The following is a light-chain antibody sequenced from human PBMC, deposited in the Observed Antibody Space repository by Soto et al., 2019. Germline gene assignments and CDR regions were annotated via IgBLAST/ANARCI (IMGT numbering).Light chain of an antibody. J-gene: IGKJ1*01. CDR2: GAS. Sequence: EIVLTQSPGTLSLSPGERATLSCRASQTVTSSYLAWYQQKPGQAPRLLIYGASSSATGIPDRFRGSGSGTDFTLTISRLEPEDFAVYSCQQYGSSPTFGQGTKVEIK. CDR1: QTVTSSY. V-gene: IGKV3-20*01. CDR3: QQYGSSPT.